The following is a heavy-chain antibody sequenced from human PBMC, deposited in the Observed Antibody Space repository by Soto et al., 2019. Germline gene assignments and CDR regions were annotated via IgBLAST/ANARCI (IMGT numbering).Heavy chain of an antibody. D-gene: IGHD2-21*01. CDR3: ARDLRPLVRQSGPSYSFDS. V-gene: IGHV1-46*01. Sequence: ASVKVSCKASGYTFTSYYMHWVRQAPGQGLEWMGIIDPSGGSTSYAQKFQGRVTMTRDTSTSTVYMELSSLRSEDTAVYYCARDLRPLVRQSGPSYSFDSWGQGTLVTVSS. CDR1: GYTFTSYY. CDR2: IDPSGGST. J-gene: IGHJ4*02.